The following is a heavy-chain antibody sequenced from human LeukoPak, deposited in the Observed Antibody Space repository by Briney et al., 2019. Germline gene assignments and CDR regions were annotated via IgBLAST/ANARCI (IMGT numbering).Heavy chain of an antibody. V-gene: IGHV3-23*01. D-gene: IGHD2-15*01. Sequence: PGGSLRLSCAASGFTFNKYAMSWVRQAPGKGLEWVSGISDSGGSTYYADSVKGRFIISRDNSKNTLYLQMNSLRAEDTALYYCAKAWWNSHLGFDCWGQGTLVTASS. CDR1: GFTFNKYA. CDR2: ISDSGGST. CDR3: AKAWWNSHLGFDC. J-gene: IGHJ4*02.